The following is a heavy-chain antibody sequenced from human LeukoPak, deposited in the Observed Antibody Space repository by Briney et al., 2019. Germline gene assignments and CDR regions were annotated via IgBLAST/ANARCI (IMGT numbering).Heavy chain of an antibody. D-gene: IGHD2-2*01. CDR3: ARDREGYCSSTSCYYMDV. CDR1: GYTFTSYG. V-gene: IGHV1-18*01. Sequence: GASVKVSCKASGYTFTSYGISWVRQAPGQGLEWMGWISAYNGNTNYAQKFQGRVTMTRDTSISTAYMELSRLRSDDTAVYYCARDREGYCSSTSCYYMDVWGKGTTVTVSS. CDR2: ISAYNGNT. J-gene: IGHJ6*03.